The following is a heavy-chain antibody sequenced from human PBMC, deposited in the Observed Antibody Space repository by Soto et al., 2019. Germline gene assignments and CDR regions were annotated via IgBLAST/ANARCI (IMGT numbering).Heavy chain of an antibody. Sequence: QVQLVQSGAEVKKPGASVKVSCKASGYTFTSYDINWVRQATGQGLEWMGWMNPNSGNTGYAQKFQGRVTMTRNISLGTGYMEVSSLRGEDAAVYCCAGRAGSTYYEFWRGYGGRHHHDSWGQGTLVTVFS. CDR2: MNPNSGNT. J-gene: IGHJ4*02. D-gene: IGHD3-3*01. CDR1: GYTFTSYD. V-gene: IGHV1-8*01. CDR3: AGRAGSTYYEFWRGYGGRHHHDS.